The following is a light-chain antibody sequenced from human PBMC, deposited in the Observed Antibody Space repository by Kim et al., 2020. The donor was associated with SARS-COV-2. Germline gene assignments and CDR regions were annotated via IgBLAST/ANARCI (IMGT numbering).Light chain of an antibody. CDR1: SSNIGSNF. Sequence: QSVLTQPPSASGTPGQRVTISCSGSSSNIGSNFVFWYQQLPGTAPKVLIYRNDQRPSGVPDRFSGSKSDTSASLAISGLRSEDEADYYCAAWDDSLSGYVFGSGTKVTVL. V-gene: IGLV1-47*01. CDR3: AAWDDSLSGYV. CDR2: RND. J-gene: IGLJ1*01.